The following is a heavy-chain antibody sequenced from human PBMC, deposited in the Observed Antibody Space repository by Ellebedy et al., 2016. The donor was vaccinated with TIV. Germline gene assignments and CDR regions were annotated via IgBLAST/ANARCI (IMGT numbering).Heavy chain of an antibody. Sequence: MPSETLSLTCAVSGGSITRSNWWSWVRQPPGKGLEWIGEILHSGRTNYNPSLKSRLTMSVDKSRNRFSLTMASVTASDTAVYYCARGYASPNYWGQGTLVTVSS. CDR1: GGSITRSNW. CDR2: ILHSGRT. D-gene: IGHD2-8*01. J-gene: IGHJ4*02. V-gene: IGHV4-4*02. CDR3: ARGYASPNY.